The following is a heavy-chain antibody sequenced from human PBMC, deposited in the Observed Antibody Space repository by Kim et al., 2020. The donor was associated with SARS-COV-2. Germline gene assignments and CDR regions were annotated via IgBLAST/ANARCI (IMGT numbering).Heavy chain of an antibody. Sequence: SETLSLTCAVYGGSFSGYYWSWIRQPPGKGLEWIGEINHSGSTNYNPSLKSRVTISVDTSKNQFSLKLSSVTAADTAVYYCAGMSYSSSPVLIGYEFSSYWGQGTLVTVSS. D-gene: IGHD6-13*01. V-gene: IGHV4-34*01. CDR3: AGMSYSSSPVLIGYEFSSY. J-gene: IGHJ4*02. CDR2: INHSGST. CDR1: GGSFSGYY.